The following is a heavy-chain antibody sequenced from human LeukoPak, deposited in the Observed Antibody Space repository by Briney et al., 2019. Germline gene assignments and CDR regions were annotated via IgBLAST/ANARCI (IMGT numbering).Heavy chain of an antibody. J-gene: IGHJ5*02. CDR2: ISAYNGNT. D-gene: IGHD1-7*01. Sequence: GASVKVSCKASGYTFTSYGISWVRQAPGQGLEWMGWISAYNGNTNYAQKLQGRVTMTTDTSTSTAYMELRSLRSDDTAVYYCARDPYRYIWNSRWFDPWGQGTLVTVSS. CDR1: GYTFTSYG. CDR3: ARDPYRYIWNSRWFDP. V-gene: IGHV1-18*01.